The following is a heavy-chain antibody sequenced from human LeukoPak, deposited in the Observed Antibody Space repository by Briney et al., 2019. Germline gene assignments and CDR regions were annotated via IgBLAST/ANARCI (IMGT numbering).Heavy chain of an antibody. J-gene: IGHJ4*02. D-gene: IGHD2-15*01. CDR3: AKFSVVVAAFDY. CDR2: IWYDGSNK. CDR1: GFTFSRYT. V-gene: IGHV3-33*06. Sequence: PGGSLRLPCAASGFTFSRYTMNWVRQAPGKGLEWVAVIWYDGSNKYYADSVKGRFTISRDNSKNTLYLQMNSLRAEDTAVYYCAKFSVVVAAFDYWGQGTLVTVSS.